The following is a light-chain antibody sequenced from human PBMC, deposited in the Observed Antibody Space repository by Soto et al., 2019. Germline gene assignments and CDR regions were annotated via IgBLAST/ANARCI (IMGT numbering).Light chain of an antibody. Sequence: QLVLTQSPSASASLGASVKLTCTLSSGHSSYAIAWHQQQPEKGPRYLMKLNSDGSHSKGDGIPDRFSGSSSGAERYLTISRRQCEGESGYYCQTWGSGIRVFGGGTKLTVL. CDR1: SGHSSYA. J-gene: IGLJ2*01. CDR2: LNSDGSH. V-gene: IGLV4-69*01. CDR3: QTWGSGIRV.